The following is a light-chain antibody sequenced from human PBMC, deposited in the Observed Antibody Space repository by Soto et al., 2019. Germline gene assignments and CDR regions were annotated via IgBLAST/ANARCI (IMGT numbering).Light chain of an antibody. Sequence: EIVMRQSPATLSVSPGERATLSCRASQSVRSNLAWYQQKPGQAPRLLIYGASTRATGIPARFSGSGSGTEFTLTISSLQSEDFAVYYCQQYNNWPKTFGQGTKVEIK. CDR2: GAS. V-gene: IGKV3-15*01. CDR1: QSVRSN. J-gene: IGKJ1*01. CDR3: QQYNNWPKT.